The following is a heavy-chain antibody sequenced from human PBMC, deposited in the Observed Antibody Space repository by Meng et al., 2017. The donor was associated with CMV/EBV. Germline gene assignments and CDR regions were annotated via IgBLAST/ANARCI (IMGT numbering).Heavy chain of an antibody. Sequence: SGGSISSSNRWSWVRQPPGKGLEWIGEIYHSGGTNDNPSLKSRVTISVDKSKNQFSLKLSSVTAADTAVYYCARKRYDFWSGYFGPWGQGTLVTVSS. CDR1: GGSISSSNR. CDR2: IYHSGGT. CDR3: ARKRYDFWSGYFGP. V-gene: IGHV4-4*02. J-gene: IGHJ5*02. D-gene: IGHD3-3*01.